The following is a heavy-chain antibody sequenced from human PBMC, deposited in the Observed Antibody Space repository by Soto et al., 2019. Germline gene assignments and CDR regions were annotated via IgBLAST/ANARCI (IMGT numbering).Heavy chain of an antibody. V-gene: IGHV4-31*03. CDR2: LYPTGTT. J-gene: IGHJ1*01. Sequence: QVQLQESGPGLMKPSQTLSLTCTVYGDSISRGGYYWSWIRQHPGKGLEWSGYLYPTGTTYYNPSLMNRATISMDTSKNQFSLKLRSVTAADTAIYYCARDPGGRPRLQPISWGQGTLVTGSS. CDR1: GDSISRGGYY. CDR3: ARDPGGRPRLQPIS. D-gene: IGHD2-15*01.